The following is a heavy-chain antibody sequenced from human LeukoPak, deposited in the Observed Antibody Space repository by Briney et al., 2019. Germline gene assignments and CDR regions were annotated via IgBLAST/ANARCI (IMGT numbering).Heavy chain of an antibody. Sequence: ASVKASCKASGNSFSSYYMHWVRQAPGQGLEWMGIINPSGVDTNYAEKFQGRVTMTRDTSTNTVYIKLSSLRSEDTAVYYCARGLWGRNYEDWYFDLWGRGTLVTVSS. J-gene: IGHJ2*01. CDR3: ARGLWGRNYEDWYFDL. CDR1: GNSFSSYY. CDR2: INPSGVDT. D-gene: IGHD1-7*01. V-gene: IGHV1-46*01.